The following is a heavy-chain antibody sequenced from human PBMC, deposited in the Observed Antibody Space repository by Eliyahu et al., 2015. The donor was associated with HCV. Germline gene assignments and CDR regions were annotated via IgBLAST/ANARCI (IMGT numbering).Heavy chain of an antibody. CDR3: ATASRSSWYVTFDY. Sequence: QVQLQESGPGLVKPSETLSLXCTVXGGSISSYYWSWIRQPPGKGLEWIAYIYNSGSTNYNPSLKNRVTISVDTSKNQFSLKLTSVTAADTAVYFCATASRSSWYVTFDYWGQGTLVTVSS. V-gene: IGHV4-59*01. D-gene: IGHD6-13*01. CDR1: GGSISSYY. J-gene: IGHJ4*02. CDR2: IYNSGST.